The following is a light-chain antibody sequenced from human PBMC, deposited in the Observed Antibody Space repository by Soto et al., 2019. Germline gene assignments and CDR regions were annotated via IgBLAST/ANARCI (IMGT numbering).Light chain of an antibody. CDR1: SSNIGSNY. CDR3: AAWDDSLSEV. Sequence: QSVLTQPPSASGAPRERVTISCSGSSSNIGSNYVYWYQQLPGTAPKLLIYRNNQRPSGVPDRFSGSKSGTSASLAISGLRSEDEADYYCAAWDDSLSEVFGTGTKVTVL. J-gene: IGLJ1*01. CDR2: RNN. V-gene: IGLV1-47*01.